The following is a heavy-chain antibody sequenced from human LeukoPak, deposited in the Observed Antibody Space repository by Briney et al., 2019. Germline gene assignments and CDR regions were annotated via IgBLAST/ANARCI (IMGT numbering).Heavy chain of an antibody. D-gene: IGHD2-2*01. V-gene: IGHV3-30-3*01. CDR3: AKDQDPYCSSTKCYKVN. CDR2: ISYDGSNK. J-gene: IGHJ4*02. Sequence: GGSLRLSCAASGFTFSSYAMHWVRQAPGKGLEWVAVISYDGSNKYYADSVKGRFTISRDNSKNTLYLQMNSLRAEDTAVYYCAKDQDPYCSSTKCYKVNWGQGTLVTVSS. CDR1: GFTFSSYA.